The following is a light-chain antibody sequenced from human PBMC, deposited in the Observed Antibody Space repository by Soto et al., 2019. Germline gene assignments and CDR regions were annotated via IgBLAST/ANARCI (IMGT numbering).Light chain of an antibody. CDR1: QSLIYRDGNTY. Sequence: DIVLTQSPLSLSVTLGQPASLSCRSSQSLIYRDGNTYLNWFHQRPGQSPRRLIYRVSNRDSGVPDRFSGSGSGTDFTLTISRVEAEDVGVYYCMQATPWPELTFGGGTKVEIK. J-gene: IGKJ4*01. V-gene: IGKV2-30*01. CDR2: RVS. CDR3: MQATPWPELT.